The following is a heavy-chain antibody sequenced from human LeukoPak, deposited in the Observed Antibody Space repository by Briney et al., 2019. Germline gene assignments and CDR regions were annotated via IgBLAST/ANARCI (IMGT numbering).Heavy chain of an antibody. CDR3: ASRHSKQQPYYYYMDI. J-gene: IGHJ6*03. D-gene: IGHD6-13*01. CDR2: IYSNGDT. Sequence: SETLSLTCTVSGDSISSGSYYWSRIRQPAGKGLEWIGRIYSNGDTKYNPSLKSRVTISVDTSKNQFSLKLTSATAADTAVYYCASRHSKQQPYYYYMDIWGKGTTVTVSS. V-gene: IGHV4-61*02. CDR1: GDSISSGSYY.